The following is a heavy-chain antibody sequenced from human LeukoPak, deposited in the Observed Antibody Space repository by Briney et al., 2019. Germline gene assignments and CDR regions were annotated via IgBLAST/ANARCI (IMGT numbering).Heavy chain of an antibody. CDR3: ARHHYDYVWGSYRPRWFDP. CDR1: GGSFSGYY. Sequence: PSETLSLTCAVYGGSFSGYYWSWIRQPPGKGLEWIGEINHSGSTNYNPSLKSRVTISVDTSKNQFSLKLSSVTAADTAVYYCARHHYDYVWGSYRPRWFDPWGQGTLVTVSS. J-gene: IGHJ5*02. V-gene: IGHV4-34*01. D-gene: IGHD3-16*02. CDR2: INHSGST.